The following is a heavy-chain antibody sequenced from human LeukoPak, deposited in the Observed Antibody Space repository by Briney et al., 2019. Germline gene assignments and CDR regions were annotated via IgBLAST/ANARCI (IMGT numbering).Heavy chain of an antibody. J-gene: IGHJ4*02. V-gene: IGHV1-2*06. D-gene: IGHD5-12*01. Sequence: ASVKVSCKASGYTFTGYYMHWVRQAPGQGLEWMGRINPNSGGTNYAQKFQGRVTMTRDTSISTAYMELSSLRSEDTAVYYCASYLFPGVDFPLPRFDYWGQGTLVTVSS. CDR2: INPNSGGT. CDR3: ASYLFPGVDFPLPRFDY. CDR1: GYTFTGYY.